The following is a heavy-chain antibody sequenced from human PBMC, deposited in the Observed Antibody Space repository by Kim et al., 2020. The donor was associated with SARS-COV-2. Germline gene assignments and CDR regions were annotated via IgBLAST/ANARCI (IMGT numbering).Heavy chain of an antibody. CDR1: GFTFSNAW. Sequence: GGSLRLSCAASGFTFSNAWMSWVRQAPGKGLEWVGRIKSKTDGGTTDYAAPVKGRFTISRDDSKNTLYLQMNSLKTEDTAVYYCTTDAGTWFGESALDYWGQGTLVTVSS. J-gene: IGHJ4*02. CDR2: IKSKTDGGTT. D-gene: IGHD3-10*01. V-gene: IGHV3-15*01. CDR3: TTDAGTWFGESALDY.